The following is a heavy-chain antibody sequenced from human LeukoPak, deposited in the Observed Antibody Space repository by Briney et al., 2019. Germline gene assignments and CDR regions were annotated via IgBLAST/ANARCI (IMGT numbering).Heavy chain of an antibody. CDR2: INHSGST. V-gene: IGHV4-34*01. CDR3: ARLGWFGEDPYYFDY. D-gene: IGHD3-10*01. CDR1: GGSFSGYY. Sequence: SETLSLTCAVYGGSFSGYYWSWIRQPPGKGLEWIGEINHSGSTNYNPSLKSRVTISVDTSKNQFSLKLSSVTAADTAVYYCARLGWFGEDPYYFDYWGQEPWSPSPQ. J-gene: IGHJ4*01.